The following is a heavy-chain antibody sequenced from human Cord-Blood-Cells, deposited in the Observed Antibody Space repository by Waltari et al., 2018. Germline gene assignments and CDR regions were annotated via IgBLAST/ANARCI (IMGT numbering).Heavy chain of an antibody. J-gene: IGHJ4*02. CDR2: INHSGST. CDR1: GGSFSGYY. D-gene: IGHD5-12*01. CDR3: ARLCVWDSGYERDY. V-gene: IGHV4-34*01. Sequence: QVQLQQWGAGLLKPSETLSLTCAVYGGSFSGYYWSWIRQPPGKGLEWIGEINHSGSTNYNPSLKSRVTISVDTSKNQFSLKLSSVTAADTAVYYCARLCVWDSGYERDYWGQGTLVTVSS.